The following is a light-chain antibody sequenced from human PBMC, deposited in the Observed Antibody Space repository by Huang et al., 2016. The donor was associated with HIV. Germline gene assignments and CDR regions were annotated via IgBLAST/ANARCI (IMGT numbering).Light chain of an antibody. CDR2: LGS. J-gene: IGKJ4*01. CDR3: MQALQTPRT. V-gene: IGKV2-28*01. Sequence: DIVMTQSPLSLPVTPGEPASISCRSSQSLLHSNGYNYLDWYLQKPGQSPHLLIYLGSNRASGVPDGFSGSGSGTDFTLKISRVVAEDVGVYYCMQALQTPRTFGGGTKVEIK. CDR1: QSLLHSNGYNY.